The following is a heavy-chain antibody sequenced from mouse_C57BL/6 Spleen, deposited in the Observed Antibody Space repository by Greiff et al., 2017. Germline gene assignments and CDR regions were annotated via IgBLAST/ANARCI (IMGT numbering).Heavy chain of an antibody. V-gene: IGHV1-78*01. CDR2: IYPRDGST. CDR3: ARRGIYYDYDGYLDV. D-gene: IGHD2-4*01. J-gene: IGHJ1*03. Sequence: QVQLQQSDAELVKPGASVKISCKVSGYTFTDHTIHWMKQRPEQGLEWIGYIYPRDGSTKYNEKFKGKATLTADKSSSTAYMQLNSLTSEDSAVYVCARRGIYYDYDGYLDVWGTGTTVTVSS. CDR1: GYTFTDHT.